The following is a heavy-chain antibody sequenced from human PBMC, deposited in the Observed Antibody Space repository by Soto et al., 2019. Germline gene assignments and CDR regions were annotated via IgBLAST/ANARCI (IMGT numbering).Heavy chain of an antibody. CDR3: SRAVGGFTYGYPDY. J-gene: IGHJ4*02. V-gene: IGHV1-24*01. CDR1: GYTLTELS. D-gene: IGHD5-18*01. CDR2: FDPEDGET. Sequence: ASVKVSCKVSGYTLTELSMHWVRQAPGKGLEWMGGFDPEDGETIYAQKFQGRVTMTEDTSTDTAYMELSSLRSVDTATYFCSRAVGGFTYGYPDYWGQGTLVTVSS.